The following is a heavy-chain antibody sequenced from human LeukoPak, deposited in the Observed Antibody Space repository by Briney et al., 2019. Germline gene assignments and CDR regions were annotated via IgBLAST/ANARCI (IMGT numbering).Heavy chain of an antibody. D-gene: IGHD3-10*01. J-gene: IGHJ4*02. CDR2: ISGSGGTT. V-gene: IGHV3-23*01. Sequence: GSLRLSCAASGFTFSRYDMSWVRHAPGKGLEWVSAISGSGGTTHYADSVKGRFTISRDNPKNTLYLQMNSLRAEDTAVYYCAKDRQYYYGSGSYPDYWGQGTLVTVSS. CDR3: AKDRQYYYGSGSYPDY. CDR1: GFTFSRYD.